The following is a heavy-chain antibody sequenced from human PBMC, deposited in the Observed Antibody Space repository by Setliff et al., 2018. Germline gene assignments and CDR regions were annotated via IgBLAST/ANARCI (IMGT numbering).Heavy chain of an antibody. J-gene: IGHJ4*02. CDR2: INQRESAK. CDR3: ARTDGTNLGYFDN. D-gene: IGHD2-8*01. V-gene: IGHV3-7*03. CDR1: GFTFNNFW. Sequence: GGSLRLSCAASGFTFNNFWMSWVRQAPEKGLEWVANINQRESAKLYVDSVKGRFTISRDNAENSLYLQMTSLRAEDTAVYYCARTDGTNLGYFDNWGQGTLVTVSS.